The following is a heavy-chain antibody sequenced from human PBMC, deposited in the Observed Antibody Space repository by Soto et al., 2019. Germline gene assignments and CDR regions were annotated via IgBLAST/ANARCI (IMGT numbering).Heavy chain of an antibody. D-gene: IGHD5-18*01. CDR1: GFTFSSYS. CDR3: ARDYSSYGPCDY. Sequence: PGGSLRLSCAASGFTFSSYSMNWVRQAPGKGLEWVSSISSSSSTTYYADSVKGRFTISRDNAKNSLYLQMNSLRAEDTAVYYCARDYSSYGPCDYRGQGTLVTVSS. CDR2: ISSSSSTT. J-gene: IGHJ4*02. V-gene: IGHV3-48*01.